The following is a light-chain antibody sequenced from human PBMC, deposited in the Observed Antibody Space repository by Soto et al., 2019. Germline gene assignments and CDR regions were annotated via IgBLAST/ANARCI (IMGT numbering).Light chain of an antibody. CDR1: SSDVGGYDY. J-gene: IGLJ3*02. Sequence: QSALTQPASVSGSPGQSITISCTGTSSDVGGYDYVSWYQQHPGKAPKLMIYEVSNRPSGVSNRFSGSKSGNTASLIISGLQADDEAEYYCSSYTSSSTRVFGGGTKLTVL. V-gene: IGLV2-14*01. CDR2: EVS. CDR3: SSYTSSSTRV.